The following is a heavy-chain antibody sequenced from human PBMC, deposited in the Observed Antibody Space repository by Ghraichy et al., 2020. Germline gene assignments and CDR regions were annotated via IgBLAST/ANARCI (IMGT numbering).Heavy chain of an antibody. J-gene: IGHJ4*02. D-gene: IGHD6-19*01. CDR3: AEAIAVAGTRPSDY. CDR1: GFTFSSYA. Sequence: GGSLRLSCAASGFTFSSYAMSWVRQAPGKGLEWVSAISGSGGSTYYADSVKGRFTISRDNSKNTLYLQMNRLRAEDAAVYYWAEAIAVAGTRPSDYWGQGTLVTVSS. V-gene: IGHV3-23*01. CDR2: ISGSGGST.